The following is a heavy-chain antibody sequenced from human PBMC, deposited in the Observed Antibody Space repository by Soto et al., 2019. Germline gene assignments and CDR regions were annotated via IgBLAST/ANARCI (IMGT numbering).Heavy chain of an antibody. V-gene: IGHV3-23*01. Sequence: GGSLRLSCAASGFTFSSYAMSWVRQAPGKGLEWVSAISGSGGSTYYADSVKGRFTISRDNSKNTLYLQMNSLRAEDTAVYYCATAYCSGGSCYNLDAFDIWGQGTMVTVSS. CDR3: ATAYCSGGSCYNLDAFDI. CDR2: ISGSGGST. CDR1: GFTFSSYA. D-gene: IGHD2-15*01. J-gene: IGHJ3*02.